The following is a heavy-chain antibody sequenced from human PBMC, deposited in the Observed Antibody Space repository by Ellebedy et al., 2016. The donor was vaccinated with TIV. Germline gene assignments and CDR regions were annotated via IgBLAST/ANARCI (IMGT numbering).Heavy chain of an antibody. CDR2: VNSDDDST. Sequence: GESLKISXTASGFVFANFPMNWVRQAPGKGLDWVAAVNSDDDSTYHADSVKGRFTISRDNFKNTLNLQMHSLRVEDTAVYYCAKSRNGRATAGDNWGQGTLVTVSS. V-gene: IGHV3-23*01. D-gene: IGHD1-26*01. J-gene: IGHJ4*02. CDR3: AKSRNGRATAGDN. CDR1: GFVFANFP.